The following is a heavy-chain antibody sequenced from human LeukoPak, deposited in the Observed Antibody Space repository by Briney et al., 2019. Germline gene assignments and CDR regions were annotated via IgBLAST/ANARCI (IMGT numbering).Heavy chain of an antibody. CDR3: ARDRRSLFDL. V-gene: IGHV4-39*07. CDR2: IHPGGNT. Sequence: SETLSLTCTVSDGSINSDTYYWGWIRQPPGKGLEWIASIHPGGNTFYNPSLKSRVAISVDTSKKQFSLKVTSVAAADTAVYYCARDRRSLFDLWGQGSLVIVSS. D-gene: IGHD3-10*01. J-gene: IGHJ4*02. CDR1: DGSINSDTYY.